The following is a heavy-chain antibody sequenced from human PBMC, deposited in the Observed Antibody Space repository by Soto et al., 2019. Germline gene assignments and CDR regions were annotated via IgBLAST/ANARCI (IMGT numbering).Heavy chain of an antibody. J-gene: IGHJ1*01. V-gene: IGHV3-21*01. D-gene: IGHD2-21*02. Sequence: GGSLRLSCAASGFTFSSYSMNWVRQAPGKGLEWVSSISSSSSYIYYADSVKGRFTISRDNAKNSLYLQMNSLRAEDTAVYYCARSGDFYCGGDCYYGNWDKGTRFGVSS. CDR3: ARSGDFYCGGDCYYGN. CDR1: GFTFSSYS. CDR2: ISSSSSYI.